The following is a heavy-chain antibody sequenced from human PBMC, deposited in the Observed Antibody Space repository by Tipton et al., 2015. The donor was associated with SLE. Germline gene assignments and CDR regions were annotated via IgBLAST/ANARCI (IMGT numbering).Heavy chain of an antibody. V-gene: IGHV3-23*01. CDR2: ISGSGGST. Sequence: SLRLSCAASGFTFSSYAMSWVRQAPGKGLEWVSAISGSGGSTYYADSVKGRFTISRDNSKNTLYLQMNSLRAEDTAVYYCAKDLGALYYDFWSGYYSPNPVWGQGTLVTVSS. CDR1: GFTFSSYA. D-gene: IGHD3-3*01. CDR3: AKDLGALYYDFWSGYYSPNPV. J-gene: IGHJ4*02.